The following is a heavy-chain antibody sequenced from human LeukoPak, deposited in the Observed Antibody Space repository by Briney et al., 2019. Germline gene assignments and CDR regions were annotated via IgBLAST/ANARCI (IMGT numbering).Heavy chain of an antibody. D-gene: IGHD4-17*01. V-gene: IGHV1-18*01. Sequence: GASVKVSCKASGYTFTSYGIIWVRQAPGQGLEWMGWISAYNGNTNYAQKLQGRVTMTTDTSTSTAYMELRSLRSDDTAVYYCARGQHDYGDYGDAFDIWGQGTMVTVSS. CDR2: ISAYNGNT. CDR1: GYTFTSYG. J-gene: IGHJ3*02. CDR3: ARGQHDYGDYGDAFDI.